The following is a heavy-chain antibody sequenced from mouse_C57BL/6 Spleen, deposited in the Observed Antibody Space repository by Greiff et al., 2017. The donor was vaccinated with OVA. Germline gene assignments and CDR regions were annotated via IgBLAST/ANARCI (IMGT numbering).Heavy chain of an antibody. CDR3: ARSDDGYYGGFAY. Sequence: QVQLKQSGPELVKPGASVKISCKASGYAFSSSWMNWVKQRPGKGLEWIGRIYPGDGDTNYNGKFKGKATLTADKSSSTAYMQLSSLTSEDSAVYFCARSDDGYYGGFAYWGQGTLVTVSA. CDR2: IYPGDGDT. D-gene: IGHD2-3*01. V-gene: IGHV1-82*01. CDR1: GYAFSSSW. J-gene: IGHJ3*01.